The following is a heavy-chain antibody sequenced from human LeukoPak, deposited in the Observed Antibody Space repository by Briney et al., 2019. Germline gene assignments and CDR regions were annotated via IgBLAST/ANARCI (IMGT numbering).Heavy chain of an antibody. J-gene: IGHJ5*01. Sequence: GGSLRLSCAASGFIYTSYAMSWVRQAPGKGLEWVSSISGSGGSTDYADSVKGRFTVSRDNSKNMVHLQMNSLRAEDTAVYYCAKDRREQWLVVGWFDYWGLGTVVTVSS. V-gene: IGHV3-23*01. D-gene: IGHD6-19*01. CDR3: AKDRREQWLVVGWFDY. CDR1: GFIYTSYA. CDR2: ISGSGGST.